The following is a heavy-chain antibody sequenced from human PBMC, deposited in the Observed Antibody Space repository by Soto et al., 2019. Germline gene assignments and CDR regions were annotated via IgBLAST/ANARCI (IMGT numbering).Heavy chain of an antibody. J-gene: IGHJ5*02. CDR2: IFHDGRT. CDR3: AGNQGVSQSP. V-gene: IGHV4-4*02. D-gene: IGHD3-10*01. CDR1: SGSISNNNW. Sequence: QVQLQESGPGLVKPSGTLSLTCAVSSGSISNNNWWSWVRQPPGKGPELIGEIFHDGRTNYNPSFRGRLTMSVDKSNNQFSLKLSSVTAADTAVYYWAGNQGVSQSPWGQGTLVTVSS.